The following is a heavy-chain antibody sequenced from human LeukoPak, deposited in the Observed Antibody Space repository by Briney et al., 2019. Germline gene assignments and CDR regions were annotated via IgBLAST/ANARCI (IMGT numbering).Heavy chain of an antibody. V-gene: IGHV1-69*13. CDR1: GGTFSSYA. J-gene: IGHJ4*02. CDR2: IIPIFGTA. Sequence: SVKVSCKASGGTFSSYAISWVRQAPGQGLEWMGGIIPIFGTANYAQKFQGRVTITADESTSTAYMELSSLRSEDTAAYYCARGQIGTPYYFDYWGQGTLVTVSS. D-gene: IGHD2/OR15-2a*01. CDR3: ARGQIGTPYYFDY.